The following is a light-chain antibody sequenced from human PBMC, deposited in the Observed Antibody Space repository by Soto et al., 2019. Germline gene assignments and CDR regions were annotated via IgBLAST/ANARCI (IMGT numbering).Light chain of an antibody. CDR2: MVS. J-gene: IGKJ1*01. Sequence: DVVMTQSPLSLTVTLGQPASISCRSSQGLVYIDGNTFLNWFHQRPGQSPRRLIYMVSKRDSGVPERFSGSGSGTDFTLKISRVEAEDVGVYYCMQGTHWPWTLGQGTKVEIK. CDR3: MQGTHWPWT. V-gene: IGKV2-30*01. CDR1: QGLVYIDGNTF.